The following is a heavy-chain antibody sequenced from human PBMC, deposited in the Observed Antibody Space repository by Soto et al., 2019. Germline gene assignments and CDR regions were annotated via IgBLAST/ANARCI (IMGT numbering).Heavy chain of an antibody. D-gene: IGHD2-2*01. Sequence: ASVKVSCKASGYTFTGYYMHWVRQAPGQGLEWMGWINPNSGGTNYAQKFQGWVTMTRDTSISTAYMELSRLRSEDTAVYYCARGRGYCISTSCYAENLNWFDPWGQGTLVTVSS. V-gene: IGHV1-2*04. J-gene: IGHJ5*02. CDR2: INPNSGGT. CDR1: GYTFTGYY. CDR3: ARGRGYCISTSCYAENLNWFDP.